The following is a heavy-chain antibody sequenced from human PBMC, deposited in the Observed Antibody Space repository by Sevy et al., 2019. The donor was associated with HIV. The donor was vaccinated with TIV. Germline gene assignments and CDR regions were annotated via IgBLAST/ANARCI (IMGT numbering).Heavy chain of an antibody. V-gene: IGHV1-18*01. CDR3: ARDSPYYGSGRTIPLDY. CDR1: GYTFTSYG. CDR2: ISAYNGNT. D-gene: IGHD3-10*01. J-gene: IGHJ4*02. Sequence: ASVKVSCKASGYTFTSYGISWVRQAPGQGLEWMGWISAYNGNTNYAQKLQGRVTMTTDTSTRTAYMELRSLRSDDTAVYYCARDSPYYGSGRTIPLDYWGQGTLVTVSS.